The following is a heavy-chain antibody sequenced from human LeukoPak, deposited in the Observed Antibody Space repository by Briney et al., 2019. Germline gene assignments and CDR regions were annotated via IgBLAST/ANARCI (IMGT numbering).Heavy chain of an antibody. J-gene: IGHJ6*02. CDR3: ASGRRYYYYGMDV. V-gene: IGHV5-51*01. CDR1: GYSFTSYW. Sequence: GESLKISCKGSGYSFTSYWIGWVRQMPGKGLEWMGIIYPGDSDTRYSLSFQGQVTISADKSISTAYLQWSSLKASDTAMYYCASGRRYYYYGMDVWGQGTTVTVSS. CDR2: IYPGDSDT.